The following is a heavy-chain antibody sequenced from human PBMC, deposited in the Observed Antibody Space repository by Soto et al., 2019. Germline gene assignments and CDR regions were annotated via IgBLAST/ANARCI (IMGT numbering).Heavy chain of an antibody. CDR1: GYSFTSYW. J-gene: IGHJ5*02. CDR2: IYPGDSDT. Sequence: GESLKISCKGSGYSFTSYWIGWVRQMPGKGLEWMGIIYPGDSDTRYSPSFQGQVTISADKSISTAYLQWSSLKASDTAMYYCARHNFAYCGGDCYGWFDPWGQGTLVTSPQ. D-gene: IGHD2-21*02. V-gene: IGHV5-51*01. CDR3: ARHNFAYCGGDCYGWFDP.